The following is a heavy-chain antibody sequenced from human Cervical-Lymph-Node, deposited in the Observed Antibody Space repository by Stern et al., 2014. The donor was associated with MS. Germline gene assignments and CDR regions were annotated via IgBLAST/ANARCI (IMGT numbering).Heavy chain of an antibody. J-gene: IGHJ4*02. Sequence: VQLVQSGAEVRQPGSSVKVSCQASGATFSTNAISWVRQAPGQGLEWMGGTVPIFDKANYAQSFRSRVTITADESTSTADLNLSSLRSDDTAVYYCAREHHGGNFESWGQGTLVIVSS. V-gene: IGHV1-69*01. D-gene: IGHD4-23*01. CDR1: GATFSTNA. CDR3: AREHHGGNFES. CDR2: TVPIFDKA.